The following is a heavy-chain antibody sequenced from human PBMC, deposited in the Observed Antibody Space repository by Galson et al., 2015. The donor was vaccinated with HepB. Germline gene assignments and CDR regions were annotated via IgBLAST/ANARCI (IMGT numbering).Heavy chain of an antibody. Sequence: SVKVSCKASGYTFSSYSTTWVRQAPGQGLEWVGWISPHNRDTNYAQNFQGRVTMTTDTFTSTAYMELRSLRSDDTAVYYCARGALVVAVGATQNNWFDPWGRGTLVTVSS. V-gene: IGHV1-18*01. CDR2: ISPHNRDT. CDR1: GYTFSSYS. CDR3: ARGALVVAVGATQNNWFDP. D-gene: IGHD2-15*01. J-gene: IGHJ5*02.